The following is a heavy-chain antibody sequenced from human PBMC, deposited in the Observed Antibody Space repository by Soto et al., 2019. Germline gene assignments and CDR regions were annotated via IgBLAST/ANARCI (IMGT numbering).Heavy chain of an antibody. CDR3: ARTLPEYYDPGRFDP. Sequence: SETLSLTCSVSDDSINSDKYYCVWFRQPTGKGLEWIGNIYYRGSANYNPSLKTRVTISVDTSKSQFSLKLNSVTAADTAVYYCARTLPEYYDPGRFDPWGQGTLVTVSS. V-gene: IGHV4-39*07. D-gene: IGHD3-3*01. CDR2: IYYRGSA. J-gene: IGHJ5*02. CDR1: DDSINSDKYY.